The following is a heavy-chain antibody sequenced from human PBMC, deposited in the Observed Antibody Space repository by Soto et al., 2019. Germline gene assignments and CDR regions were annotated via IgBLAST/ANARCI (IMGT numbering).Heavy chain of an antibody. J-gene: IGHJ5*02. Sequence: ASVKVSCKASGYTFTSYAMHWVRQAPGQRLEWMGWINAGNGNTKYSQKFQGRVTITRDTSASKAYMELSSLRSEDTAVYYCARDIVLMGPPGYWFDPWGQGSLVXV. CDR3: ARDIVLMGPPGYWFDP. CDR1: GYTFTSYA. D-gene: IGHD2-8*01. CDR2: INAGNGNT. V-gene: IGHV1-3*01.